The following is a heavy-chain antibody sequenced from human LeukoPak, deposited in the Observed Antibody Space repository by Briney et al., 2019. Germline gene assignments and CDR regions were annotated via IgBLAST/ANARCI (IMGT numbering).Heavy chain of an antibody. V-gene: IGHV4-39*01. CDR3: ARAPESDYYDSSGYYYSAHFDY. D-gene: IGHD3-22*01. CDR1: VGSISSSSYS. CDR2: IYYSGST. J-gene: IGHJ4*02. Sequence: PSETLSLTCTVSVGSISSSSYSWGWIRQPPGKGLEWIGSIYYSGSTYYNPSLTSRVTISVDTSKNQSSLKLSSVTAADTAVYYCARAPESDYYDSSGYYYSAHFDYWGQGTLVTVSS.